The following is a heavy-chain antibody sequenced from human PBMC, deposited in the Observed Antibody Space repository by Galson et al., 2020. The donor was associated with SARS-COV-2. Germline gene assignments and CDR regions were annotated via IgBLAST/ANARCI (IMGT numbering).Heavy chain of an antibody. CDR1: GYTFTGYY. CDR3: ARDLVYSRVGYGMDV. J-gene: IGHJ6*02. Sequence: ASVKVSYKASGYTFTGYYMHWVRQAPGQGLEWMGWINPNSGGTNYAQKFQGRVTMTRDTSISTAYMELSRLRSDDTAVYYCARDLVYSRVGYGMDVWGQGTTVTVSS. D-gene: IGHD1-20*01. V-gene: IGHV1-2*02. CDR2: INPNSGGT.